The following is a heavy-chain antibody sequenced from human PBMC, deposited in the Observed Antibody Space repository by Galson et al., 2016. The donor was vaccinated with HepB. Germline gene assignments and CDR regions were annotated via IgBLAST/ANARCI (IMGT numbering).Heavy chain of an antibody. CDR1: GYSISSDYF. Sequence: ETLSLTCTVSGYSISSDYFWGWIRQPPVKGLEWIGTIARSGNIQYNPSLKSRVTMSVDTSKNQFSLKLSSVTASDTAVYYCVTRNPSSASDYLGQGTLVTVPS. J-gene: IGHJ4*02. D-gene: IGHD1-14*01. V-gene: IGHV4-38-2*02. CDR3: VTRNPSSASDY. CDR2: IARSGNI.